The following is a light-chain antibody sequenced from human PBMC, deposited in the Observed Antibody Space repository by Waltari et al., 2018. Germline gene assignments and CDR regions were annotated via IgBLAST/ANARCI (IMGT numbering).Light chain of an antibody. V-gene: IGKV3-20*01. Sequence: VLTQSPVTLSLSPGEGATLSCRAGQSIRSNNLAWYQQKLGQTPRLLIFGATNRATDVPDRFSGSGSGTDFSLMISRLEPEDSAVYFCQQYGTSSWTFGQGTRVEMK. CDR2: GAT. J-gene: IGKJ1*01. CDR1: QSIRSNN. CDR3: QQYGTSSWT.